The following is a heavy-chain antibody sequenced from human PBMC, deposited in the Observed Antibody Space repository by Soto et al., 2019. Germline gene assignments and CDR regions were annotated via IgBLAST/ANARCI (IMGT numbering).Heavy chain of an antibody. J-gene: IGHJ6*02. CDR1: GFTFSSYA. CDR2: ISGSGGST. D-gene: IGHD3-22*01. V-gene: IGHV3-23*01. CDR3: AKDSINYYDSSGSLSGMDV. Sequence: LRLSCAASGFTFSSYAMSWVRQAPGKGLEWVSAISGSGGSTYYADSVKGRFTISRDNSKNTLYLQMNSLRAEDTAVYYCAKDSINYYDSSGSLSGMDVWGQGTTVTVSS.